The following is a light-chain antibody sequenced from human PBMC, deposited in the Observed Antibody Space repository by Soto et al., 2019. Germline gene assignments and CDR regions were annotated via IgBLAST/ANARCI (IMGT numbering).Light chain of an antibody. J-gene: IGKJ5*01. V-gene: IGKV3-15*01. Sequence: EIVMTQSPATLSVSPGERATLSCRASQSVSSNLAWYQQKPGQAPRLLIYGASTRATGIPARFSGSGSGTEITLTISSLQSEDFAVDYCQQYNNWLPITFGQGTRLEIK. CDR3: QQYNNWLPIT. CDR2: GAS. CDR1: QSVSSN.